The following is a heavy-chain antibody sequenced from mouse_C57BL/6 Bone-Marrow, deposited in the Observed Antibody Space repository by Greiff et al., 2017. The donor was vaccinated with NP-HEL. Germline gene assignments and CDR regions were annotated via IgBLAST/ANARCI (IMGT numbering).Heavy chain of an antibody. J-gene: IGHJ1*03. CDR1: GYTFTSYW. CDR2: IDPNSGGT. CDR3: ARGEITTVVAHWYFDV. V-gene: IGHV1-72*01. Sequence: QVQLQQPGAELVKPGASVKLSCKASGYTFTSYWMHWVKQRPGRGLEWIGRIDPNSGGTKYNEKFKSKATLTVDKPSSTAYMQLSSLTSEDSAVYYCARGEITTVVAHWYFDVWGTGTTVTVSS. D-gene: IGHD1-1*01.